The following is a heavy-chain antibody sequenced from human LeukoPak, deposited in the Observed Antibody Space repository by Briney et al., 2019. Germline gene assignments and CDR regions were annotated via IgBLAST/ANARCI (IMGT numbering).Heavy chain of an antibody. CDR1: GFTFSDYY. D-gene: IGHD3-16*01. V-gene: IGHV4-34*01. J-gene: IGHJ4*02. Sequence: LSCAASGFTFSDYYMSLIRQAPGKGLEWIGSIYHTGSTNYNPSLKSRVTISVDTSKNQFSLKLSSVTAADTAVYYCARGSRGSYDNGRGVFDYWGQEPLVTVSS. CDR2: IYHTGST. CDR3: ARGSRGSYDNGRGVFDY.